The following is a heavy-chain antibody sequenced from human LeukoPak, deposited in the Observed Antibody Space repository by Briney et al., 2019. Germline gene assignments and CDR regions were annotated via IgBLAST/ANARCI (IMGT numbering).Heavy chain of an antibody. CDR3: ARDSRMVTAKGDY. V-gene: IGHV1-69*05. J-gene: IGHJ4*02. Sequence: SVKVSCKASGGTFSSYAISWVRQAPGQGLEWMGGIIPIFGTANYAQKFQGRVTIATDESTSTAYMELSSLRSEDTAVYYCARDSRMVTAKGDYWGQGTLVTVSS. CDR2: IIPIFGTA. CDR1: GGTFSSYA. D-gene: IGHD5-18*01.